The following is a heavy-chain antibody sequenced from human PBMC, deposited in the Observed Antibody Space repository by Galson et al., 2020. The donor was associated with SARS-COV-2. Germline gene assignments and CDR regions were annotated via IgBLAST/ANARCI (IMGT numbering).Heavy chain of an antibody. Sequence: ASVTVSCKASGYTFTSYGISWVRQAPGQGLEWMGWISAYNGNTNYAQKLQGRATMTTDTSTSTAYMELRSLRSDDTAVYYCARDSAMREHYGTFDYWGQGTLVTVSS. CDR1: GYTFTSYG. V-gene: IGHV1-18*01. CDR3: ARDSAMREHYGTFDY. D-gene: IGHD4-17*01. CDR2: ISAYNGNT. J-gene: IGHJ4*02.